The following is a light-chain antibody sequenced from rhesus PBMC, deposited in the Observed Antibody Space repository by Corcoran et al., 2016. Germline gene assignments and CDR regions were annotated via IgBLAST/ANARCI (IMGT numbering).Light chain of an antibody. CDR2: KAP. J-gene: IGKJ1*01. CDR1: QSISSW. CDR3: QQYSSSPWT. Sequence: DIQMTQSPSSLSASVGDTVTITCRASQSISSWLAWYQQKPGKAPKLLIYKAPSLQSGVQYRFSGSGSGTDLTLTISSLQSEDFATYYCQQYSSSPWTFGQGTKVEIK. V-gene: IGKV1-22*01.